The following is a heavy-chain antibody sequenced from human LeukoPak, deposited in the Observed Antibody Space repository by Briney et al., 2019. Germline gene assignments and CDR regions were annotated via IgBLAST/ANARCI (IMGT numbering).Heavy chain of an antibody. CDR3: ARDRQFYSPYYMDV. V-gene: IGHV1-2*02. D-gene: IGHD2-15*01. CDR2: INPNSGGT. CDR1: GYTFTGYY. Sequence: ASVKVSCKASGYTFTGYYMHWVRQAPGQGLEWMGWINPNSGGTNYAQKFQGRVTMTRDTSISTAYMELSRLRSEDTAVYYCARDRQFYSPYYMDVWGKGTTVTVSS. J-gene: IGHJ6*03.